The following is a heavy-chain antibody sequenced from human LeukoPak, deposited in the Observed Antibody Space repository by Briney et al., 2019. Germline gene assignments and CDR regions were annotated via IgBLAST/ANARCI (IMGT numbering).Heavy chain of an antibody. Sequence: GGSLRLSCAASGFTFSRFGMHWVRQAPGKGPEWVAVIWYDGSNKEYADSVKGRSTISRDNSKNTLYLQMNSLRAEDTAVYYCARERVEDCSNGVCYWLCDDWGQGTTVTVSS. CDR3: ARERVEDCSNGVCYWLCDD. CDR1: GFTFSRFG. CDR2: IWYDGSNK. D-gene: IGHD2-8*01. J-gene: IGHJ6*02. V-gene: IGHV3-33*01.